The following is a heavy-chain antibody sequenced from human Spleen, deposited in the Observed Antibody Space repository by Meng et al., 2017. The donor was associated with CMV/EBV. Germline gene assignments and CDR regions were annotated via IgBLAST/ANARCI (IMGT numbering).Heavy chain of an antibody. V-gene: IGHV1-8*02. D-gene: IGHD3-10*01. Sequence: ASVKVSCKASGYTFTDYDINWVRQAAGQGLEWMGWMNPKSGHTDYTQKLQGRVTITRDTSKSTAYMELSSLRSEDTAVYYCARGMGYYYGVDVWGQGTTVTVSS. CDR1: GYTFTDYD. CDR2: MNPKSGHT. CDR3: ARGMGYYYGVDV. J-gene: IGHJ6*02.